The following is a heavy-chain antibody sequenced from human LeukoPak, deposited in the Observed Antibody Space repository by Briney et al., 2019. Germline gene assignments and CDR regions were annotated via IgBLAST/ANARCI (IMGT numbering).Heavy chain of an antibody. D-gene: IGHD3-22*01. Sequence: PGGSLRLSCAASGFTFDDYGMSWVRQAPGKGLEWVSGINWNGGSTGYADSVKGRFTISRDNAKNSLYLQMNSLRAEDTALYYCAREEPYYYDSSGSFDYWGQGTLVTVSS. CDR3: AREEPYYYDSSGSFDY. CDR1: GFTFDDYG. J-gene: IGHJ4*02. V-gene: IGHV3-20*04. CDR2: INWNGGST.